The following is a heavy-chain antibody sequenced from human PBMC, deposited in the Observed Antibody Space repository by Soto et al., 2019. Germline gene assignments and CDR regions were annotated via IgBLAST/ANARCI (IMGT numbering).Heavy chain of an antibody. CDR3: ARRGVGDCSGWDVGMFDY. Sequence: QITVKASGPTRVKPTQTLALTCNFSGFSLSTSGVGVGWLRQPQGKALECLGIIYWDDDRRYSPSLKNSLTITKASLNNEVVLIMTNMDPDDTGTYYCARRGVGDCSGWDVGMFDYWCQGFMITVSS. V-gene: IGHV2-5*02. CDR1: GFSLSTSGVG. J-gene: IGHJ4*02. CDR2: IYWDDDR. D-gene: IGHD2-15*01.